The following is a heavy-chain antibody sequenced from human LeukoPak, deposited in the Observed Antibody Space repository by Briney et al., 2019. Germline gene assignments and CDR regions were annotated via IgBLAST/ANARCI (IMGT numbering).Heavy chain of an antibody. D-gene: IGHD3-9*01. CDR2: IIPIFGTA. J-gene: IGHJ4*02. V-gene: IGHV1-69*01. CDR3: ARHLYYDILTGYYYFDY. Sequence: SVTVSCKASGCTFSSYAISWMRQAPGQGLEWMGVIIPIFGTANYAQKFQGRVTITADESTSTAYMELSSLRSEDTAVYYCARHLYYDILTGYYYFDYWGQGTLVTVSS. CDR1: GCTFSSYA.